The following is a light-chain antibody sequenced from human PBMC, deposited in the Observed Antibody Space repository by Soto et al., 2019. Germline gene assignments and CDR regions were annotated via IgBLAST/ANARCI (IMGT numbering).Light chain of an antibody. Sequence: QSVLTQPPSVSGTPGQRVTISCSGSSSNIVGNSVYWYQHLPGKAPKLLMYLDNKRTSGVPDRFSGSKSGTSASLAISGLRSEDEAHYYCAAWDDSLSGPVFGGGTQLTVL. CDR3: AAWDDSLSGPV. CDR1: SSNIVGNS. J-gene: IGLJ2*01. CDR2: LDN. V-gene: IGLV1-47*02.